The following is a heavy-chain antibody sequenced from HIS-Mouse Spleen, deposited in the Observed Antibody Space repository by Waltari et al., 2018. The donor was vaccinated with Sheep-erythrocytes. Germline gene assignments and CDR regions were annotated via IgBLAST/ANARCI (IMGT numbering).Heavy chain of an antibody. Sequence: EVQLVESGGGLVKPGGSLRLSCAASGFTFSSYSMNWVRQAPGNGLGWVASISSSSSYIYYADSVKGRFTISRDNAKNSLYLQMNSLRAEDTAVYYCARDRAAMFDYWGQGTLVTVSS. J-gene: IGHJ4*02. CDR1: GFTFSSYS. V-gene: IGHV3-21*01. CDR3: ARDRAAMFDY. CDR2: ISSSSSYI. D-gene: IGHD3-10*01.